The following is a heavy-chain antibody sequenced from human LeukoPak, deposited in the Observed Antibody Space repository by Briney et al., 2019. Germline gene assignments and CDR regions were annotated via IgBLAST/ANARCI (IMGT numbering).Heavy chain of an antibody. CDR1: GYTFTSYD. D-gene: IGHD3-22*01. J-gene: IGHJ6*02. V-gene: IGHV1-8*01. CDR3: ARVRRAVVIGKGYYYGMDV. CDR2: MNPNSGNT. Sequence: ASVKVSCKASGYTFTSYDINWVRQATGQGLEWMGWMNPNSGNTGYAQKFQGRVTMTRSTSISTAYMELSSLRSEDTAVYYCARVRRAVVIGKGYYYGMDVWGQGTTVTVSS.